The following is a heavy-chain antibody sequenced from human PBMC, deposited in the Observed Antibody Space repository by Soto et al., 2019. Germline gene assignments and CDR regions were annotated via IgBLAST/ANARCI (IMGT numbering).Heavy chain of an antibody. CDR3: AKGATWTMTTAYYMDV. V-gene: IGHV3-23*01. CDR2: ISGSGGST. J-gene: IGHJ6*03. CDR1: GFTFSSYA. Sequence: GGSLRLSCAASGFTFSSYAMSWVRQAPGKGLEWVSAISGSGGSTYYADSVKGRFTISRDNSKNTLYLQMNSLRAEDTAVYYCAKGATWTMTTAYYMDVWGKGTTVTVSS. D-gene: IGHD4-17*01.